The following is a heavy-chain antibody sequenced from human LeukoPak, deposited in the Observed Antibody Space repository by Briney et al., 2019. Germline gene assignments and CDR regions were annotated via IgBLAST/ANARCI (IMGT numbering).Heavy chain of an antibody. Sequence: GGSLRLSCAASGFTFSDHYMDWVRQAPGKGLERVGRTRNKANSYTTEYAASVKGRFTISRDDSKNSLYLQMNSLKTEDTAVYYCARDYADALDIWGQGTMVAVSS. J-gene: IGHJ3*02. V-gene: IGHV3-72*01. CDR2: TRNKANSYTT. CDR3: ARDYADALDI. CDR1: GFTFSDHY. D-gene: IGHD2-2*01.